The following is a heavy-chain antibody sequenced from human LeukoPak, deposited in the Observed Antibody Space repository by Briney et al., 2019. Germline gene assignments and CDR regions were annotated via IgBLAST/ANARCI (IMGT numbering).Heavy chain of an antibody. Sequence: VASVKVSCKASGYTFTGSYLHWVRQAPGQGLECVGWINPNSGATNYPQEFQGRVTMTRDTSITTAYMELSRLISDDTAVYYCVRGRTTVTPGDYWGQGTLVTVSS. D-gene: IGHD4-17*01. V-gene: IGHV1-2*02. CDR3: VRGRTTVTPGDY. J-gene: IGHJ4*02. CDR1: GYTFTGSY. CDR2: INPNSGAT.